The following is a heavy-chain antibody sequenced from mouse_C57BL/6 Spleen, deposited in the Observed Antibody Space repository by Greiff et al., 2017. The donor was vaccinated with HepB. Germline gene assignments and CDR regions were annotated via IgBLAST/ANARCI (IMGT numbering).Heavy chain of an antibody. V-gene: IGHV1-50*01. CDR1: GYTFTSYW. CDR2: IDPSDSYT. Sequence: QVQLQQPGAELVKPGASVKLSCKASGYTFTSYWMQWVKQRPGQGLEWIGEIDPSDSYTNYNQKFKGKATLTVDTSSSTAYMQLSSLTSEDSAVYYCARSYDYPFAYWDQGTLVTVSA. D-gene: IGHD2-4*01. J-gene: IGHJ3*01. CDR3: ARSYDYPFAY.